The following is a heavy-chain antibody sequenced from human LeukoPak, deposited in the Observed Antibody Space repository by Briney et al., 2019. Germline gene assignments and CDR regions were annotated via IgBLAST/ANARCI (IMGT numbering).Heavy chain of an antibody. CDR1: GGTFSSYA. Sequence: ASVKVSCKASGGTFSSYAISWVRQAPGQGLEWMGSIIPIFGTANYAQKFQGRVTITTDESTSTAYMELSSLRSEDTAVYYCALDIVATIGQYNWFDPWGQGTLVTVSS. J-gene: IGHJ5*02. CDR2: IIPIFGTA. D-gene: IGHD5-12*01. CDR3: ALDIVATIGQYNWFDP. V-gene: IGHV1-69*05.